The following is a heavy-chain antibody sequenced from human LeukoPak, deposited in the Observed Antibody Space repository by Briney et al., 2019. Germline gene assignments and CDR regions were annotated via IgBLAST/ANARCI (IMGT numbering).Heavy chain of an antibody. CDR2: ISSSSSYI. Sequence: GGSLRLSCAASGFTFSSYSMNWVRQAPGKGLEWVSSISSSSSYIYYADSVKGRFTISRDNAKNSLYLQMNSLRAEDTAVYYCARDLGEKAFDIWGQGTMVTVSS. CDR3: ARDLGEKAFDI. J-gene: IGHJ3*02. V-gene: IGHV3-21*01. CDR1: GFTFSSYS. D-gene: IGHD3-10*01.